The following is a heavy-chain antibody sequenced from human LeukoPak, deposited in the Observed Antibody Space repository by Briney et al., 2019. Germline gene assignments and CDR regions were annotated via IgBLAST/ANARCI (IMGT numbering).Heavy chain of an antibody. CDR1: GFTFSSYS. J-gene: IGHJ4*02. D-gene: IGHD5-18*01. CDR2: ISATSNYI. CDR3: ARDTSGYTFDD. V-gene: IGHV3-21*01. Sequence: GGSLRLSCAASGFTFSSYSMNWVRQAPGRGLEWVSSISATSNYIYYADSVKGRFTISRDNAKNSLYLQMNSLRAEDTAVYYCARDTSGYTFDDWGQGTLVTVSS.